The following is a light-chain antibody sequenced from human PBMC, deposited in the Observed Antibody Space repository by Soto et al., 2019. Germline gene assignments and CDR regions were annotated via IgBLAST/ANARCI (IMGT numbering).Light chain of an antibody. CDR1: QSVSGN. CDR2: GAS. Sequence: EIVMTQSPATLSVSPGERATLSCRASQSVSGNLAWYQQKPGQAPRLLIYGASTRAAGIPSRFSGSGSGTEFTLTISSLQSEDFAVYYCQQYNNWPPLTFGQGTKLEIK. CDR3: QQYNNWPPLT. V-gene: IGKV3-15*01. J-gene: IGKJ2*01.